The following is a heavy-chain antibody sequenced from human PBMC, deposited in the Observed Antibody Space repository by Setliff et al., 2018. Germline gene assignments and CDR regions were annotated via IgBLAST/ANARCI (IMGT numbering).Heavy chain of an antibody. J-gene: IGHJ5*02. V-gene: IGHV4-39*07. CDR1: GGSISTTNYF. CDR3: ARGYAARVGFGNWFDP. D-gene: IGHD6-6*01. Sequence: SETLSLTCTVSGGSISTTNYFWGWIRQPPGGGLEWIGILYYTWATYYNPSLKSRVTISVDTPNNQFSLKLSSVTAADTAVFYCARGYAARVGFGNWFDPWGQGTLVTVSS. CDR2: LYYTWAT.